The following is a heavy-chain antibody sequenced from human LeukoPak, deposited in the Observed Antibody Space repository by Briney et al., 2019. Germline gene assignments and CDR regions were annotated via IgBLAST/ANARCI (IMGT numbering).Heavy chain of an antibody. CDR2: ISGSGGST. D-gene: IGHD6-13*01. CDR1: GFTFSSYG. CDR3: AKELYSSSWVNWFDP. V-gene: IGHV3-23*01. Sequence: GGSLRLSCAASGFTFSSYGMSWVRQAPGKGLEWVSAISGSGGSTYYADSVKGRFTISRDNSKNTLYLQMNSLRAEDTAVYYCAKELYSSSWVNWFDPWGQGTLVTVSS. J-gene: IGHJ5*02.